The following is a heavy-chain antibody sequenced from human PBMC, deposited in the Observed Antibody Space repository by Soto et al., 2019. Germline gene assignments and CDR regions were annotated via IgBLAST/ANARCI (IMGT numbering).Heavy chain of an antibody. Sequence: SGPTLVHPTQTLTLTCTFSGFSLSTSGVGVGWIRQPPGKALEWLALIYWNDDKRYSPSLKSRLTITKDTSKNQVVLTMTNMDPVDTATYYCALESLTYSSGWYVVYWGQGTLVTVSS. V-gene: IGHV2-5*01. J-gene: IGHJ4*02. CDR1: GFSLSTSGVG. CDR2: IYWNDDK. CDR3: ALESLTYSSGWYVVY. D-gene: IGHD6-19*01.